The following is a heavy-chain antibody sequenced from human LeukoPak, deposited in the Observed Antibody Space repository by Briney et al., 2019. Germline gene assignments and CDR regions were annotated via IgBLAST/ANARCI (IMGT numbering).Heavy chain of an antibody. Sequence: GESLKISCKGSGYSFSSYWIGWVCQMPGKGLEWMGIIYPGDSDTRYSPSFQGQVTISADKSISTAYLQWSSLKASDTAMYYCARHAYSNYPPFDYWGQGTLVTVSS. D-gene: IGHD4-11*01. V-gene: IGHV5-51*01. CDR3: ARHAYSNYPPFDY. CDR2: IYPGDSDT. CDR1: GYSFSSYW. J-gene: IGHJ4*02.